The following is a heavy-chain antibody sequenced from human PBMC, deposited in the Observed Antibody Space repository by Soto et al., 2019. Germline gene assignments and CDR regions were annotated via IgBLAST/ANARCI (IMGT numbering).Heavy chain of an antibody. J-gene: IGHJ4*02. CDR3: ASSYGSGYRAFDY. CDR1: GDTFKFYS. D-gene: IGHD3-10*01. Sequence: QVQLVQSGAEVKRPGFSVKVSCKASGDTFKFYSINWVRQAPGLGLEWMGRVNPIVSMSNYAQKFQGRVTMTAYKSTSTAYMELSSLRSEDTAIYYCASSYGSGYRAFDYWGQGALVTVSS. CDR2: VNPIVSMS. V-gene: IGHV1-69*02.